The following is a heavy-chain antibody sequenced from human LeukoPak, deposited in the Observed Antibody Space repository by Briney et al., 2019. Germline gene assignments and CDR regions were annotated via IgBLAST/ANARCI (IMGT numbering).Heavy chain of an antibody. CDR3: AKAVEAELWFGEIYYYGMDV. D-gene: IGHD3-10*01. Sequence: QPGGSLRLSCAASAFTFSSYAMSWVRQAPGKGLEWVSAISGSGGSTDYADSVKGRFTISRDNSKNTLYPQMNSLRAEDTAVYYCAKAVEAELWFGEIYYYGMDVWGQGTTVTVSS. CDR1: AFTFSSYA. V-gene: IGHV3-23*01. J-gene: IGHJ6*02. CDR2: ISGSGGST.